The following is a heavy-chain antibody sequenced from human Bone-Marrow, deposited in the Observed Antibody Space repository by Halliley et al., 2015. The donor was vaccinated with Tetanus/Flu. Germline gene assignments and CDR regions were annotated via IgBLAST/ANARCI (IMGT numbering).Heavy chain of an antibody. J-gene: IGHJ4*01. CDR2: ISHHGSEK. Sequence: GGRGIISHHGSEKTSPDSVKGRFTISRDNSKNTLFLQMNSLRADDPAVYYCARGYGSGWTYFDSWGQGALVTVSS. D-gene: IGHD3-10*01. CDR3: ARGYGSGWTYFDS. V-gene: IGHV3-30-3*01.